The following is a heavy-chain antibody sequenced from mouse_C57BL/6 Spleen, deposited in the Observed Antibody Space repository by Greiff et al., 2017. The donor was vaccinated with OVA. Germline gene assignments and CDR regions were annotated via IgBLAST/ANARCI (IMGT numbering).Heavy chain of an antibody. J-gene: IGHJ2*01. CDR3: ARTWNYFDY. Sequence: VVRPGSSVKLSCKASGYTFTSYWMDWVKQRPGQGLEWIGNIYPSDSETHYNQKFKDKATLTVDKSSSTAYMQLSSLTSEDSAVYYCARTWNYFDYWGQGTTLTVSS. CDR2: IYPSDSET. CDR1: GYTFTSYW. V-gene: IGHV1-61*01.